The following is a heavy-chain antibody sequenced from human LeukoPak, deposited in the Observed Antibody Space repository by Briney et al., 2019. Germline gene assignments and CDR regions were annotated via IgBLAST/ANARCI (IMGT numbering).Heavy chain of an antibody. CDR2: INHSGST. CDR3: ARGSHGVGPDY. Sequence: PSETLSLTCAVYGGSFSGYYWSWIRQPPGKGLEWIGEINHSGSTNYNPSLKSRVTISVDTSKNQFSLKLSSVTAADTAVYSCARGSHGVGPDYWGQGTLVTVSS. D-gene: IGHD1-26*01. V-gene: IGHV4-34*01. CDR1: GGSFSGYY. J-gene: IGHJ4*02.